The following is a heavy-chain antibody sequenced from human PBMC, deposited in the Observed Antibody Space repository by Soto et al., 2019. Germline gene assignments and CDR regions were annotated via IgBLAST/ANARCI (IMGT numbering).Heavy chain of an antibody. J-gene: IGHJ4*02. CDR3: ARRPYFAGSGSLDYFDY. Sequence: SETLSLTCTVSGGSISSGDVYWSWIRQAPGKGLEWIGYIYRSGSTKYNPSLKSRLTISVDTSKNQFSLDLSSVTAADTAVYYCARRPYFAGSGSLDYFDYWGQGTLVTVS. CDR1: GGSISSGDVY. D-gene: IGHD3-10*01. CDR2: IYRSGST. V-gene: IGHV4-30-4*01.